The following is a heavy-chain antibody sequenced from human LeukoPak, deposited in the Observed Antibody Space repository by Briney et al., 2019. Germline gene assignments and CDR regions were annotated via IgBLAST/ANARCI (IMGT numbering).Heavy chain of an antibody. D-gene: IGHD6-13*01. Sequence: SETLSLTCTVSGGSISSYYWSWIRQPPGKGLEWIGYIYYSGSTNYNPSIKSRVTISVDTSKNQFSLKLSSVTAADTAVYYCASHDYETGYSSSYYWFDPWGQGTLVTVSS. J-gene: IGHJ5*02. CDR1: GGSISSYY. CDR3: ASHDYETGYSSSYYWFDP. CDR2: IYYSGST. V-gene: IGHV4-59*08.